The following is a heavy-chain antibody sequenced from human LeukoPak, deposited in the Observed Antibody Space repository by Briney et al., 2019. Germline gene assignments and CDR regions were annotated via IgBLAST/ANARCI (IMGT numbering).Heavy chain of an antibody. CDR1: GGSISSYY. D-gene: IGHD3-22*01. CDR3: ASRRVDDSSGYYGTYYFDY. V-gene: IGHV4-4*07. J-gene: IGHJ4*02. Sequence: SSETLSLTCTVSGGSISSYYWSWIRQPAGKGLEWIGRIYTSGSTNYNPSLKSRVTMSVDTSKNQFSLKLSSVTAADTAVYCCASRRVDDSSGYYGTYYFDYWGQGTLVTVSS. CDR2: IYTSGST.